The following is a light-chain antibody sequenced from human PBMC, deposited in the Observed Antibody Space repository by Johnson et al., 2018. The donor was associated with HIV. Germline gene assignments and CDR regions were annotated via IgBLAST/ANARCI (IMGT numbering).Light chain of an antibody. CDR3: AAWDDSLNGHYV. CDR1: NSNIGNNY. J-gene: IGLJ1*01. CDR2: RNN. V-gene: IGLV1-47*01. Sequence: QSVLTQPPSVSAAPGQKVTISCSGSNSNIGNNYVSWYQQLPGTAPKLLIYRNNQRPSGVPDRFSGSKSGTSASLAISGLQAEDEADYYCAAWDDSLNGHYVFGTGTKVTVL.